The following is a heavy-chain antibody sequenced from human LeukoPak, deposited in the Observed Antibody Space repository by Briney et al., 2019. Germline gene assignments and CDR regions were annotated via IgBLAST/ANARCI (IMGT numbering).Heavy chain of an antibody. CDR3: ARGAVLRFLEWLSNDAFDI. CDR1: GGSISSGSYY. D-gene: IGHD3-3*01. CDR2: IYTSGST. V-gene: IGHV4-61*02. J-gene: IGHJ3*02. Sequence: SQTLSPTCTVSGGSISSGSYYWSWIRQPAGKGLEWIGRIYTSGSTNYNPSLKSRVTISVDTSKNQFSLKLSSVTAADTAVYYCARGAVLRFLEWLSNDAFDIWGQGTMVTVSS.